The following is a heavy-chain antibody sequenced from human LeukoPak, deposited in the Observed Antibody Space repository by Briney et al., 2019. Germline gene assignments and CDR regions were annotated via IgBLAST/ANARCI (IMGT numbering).Heavy chain of an antibody. CDR2: TSANNRNT. V-gene: IGHV1-18*01. D-gene: IGHD2-2*01. CDR3: ARSQAVVSSSLYYYYMDV. CDR1: GYTFLSHG. Sequence: GGSVKVSLQSAGYTFLSHGFSWVRQAPGQGLEWMGWTSANNRNTNYAQRLRGRVTMTTDTSTNTAYMELRTLRSDDTAVYYCARSQAVVSSSLYYYYMDVWGKGSTMSVSS. J-gene: IGHJ6*03.